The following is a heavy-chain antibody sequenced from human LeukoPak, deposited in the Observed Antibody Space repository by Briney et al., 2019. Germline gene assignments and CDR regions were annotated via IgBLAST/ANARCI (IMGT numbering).Heavy chain of an antibody. J-gene: IGHJ4*02. CDR3: ASLNMYPRYFFDY. V-gene: IGHV4-39*01. CDR1: GGSISSSSYY. Sequence: PSETLSLTCTVSGGSISSSSYYWGWIRQPPGKGLEWIGSIYYSGSTYLNPSLNSRVTISVDTSKNQFSLKLSSVTAADTAVYYCASLNMYPRYFFDYWGQGTLVTVSS. CDR2: IYYSGST. D-gene: IGHD2/OR15-2a*01.